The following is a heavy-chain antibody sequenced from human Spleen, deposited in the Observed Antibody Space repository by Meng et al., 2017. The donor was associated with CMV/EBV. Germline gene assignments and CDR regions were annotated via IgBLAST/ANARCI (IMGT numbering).Heavy chain of an antibody. CDR1: GYTLTSHY. CDR3: ARDRRNYYGMDV. J-gene: IGHJ6*02. V-gene: IGHV1-2*02. CDR2: INTNSGGT. Sequence: ASVKVSCKASGYTLTSHYIHWVRQAPGQGLEWMGWINTNSGGTNYAQKFQGRVTMTRDTSISTAYMELSRLRSDDTAVYYCARDRRNYYGMDVWGQGTTVTVSS.